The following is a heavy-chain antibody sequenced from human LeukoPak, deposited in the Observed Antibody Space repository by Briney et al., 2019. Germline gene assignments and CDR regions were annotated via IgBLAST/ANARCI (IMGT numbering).Heavy chain of an antibody. CDR2: IYWDGNI. V-gene: IGHV2-5*02. CDR3: AHSDAGRYCNSNTCSGDGDYFDY. D-gene: IGHD2-2*01. CDR1: GFSLTTSGEG. J-gene: IGHJ4*02. Sequence: SGPTLVKPTQTLTLTCTFSGFSLTTSGEGVGWIRQPPGKALEWLALIYWDGNIRYNPSLKSSLTITKDTSKNQVILTMTNMDPVDTATYYCAHSDAGRYCNSNTCSGDGDYFDYWGQGTLVTVSS.